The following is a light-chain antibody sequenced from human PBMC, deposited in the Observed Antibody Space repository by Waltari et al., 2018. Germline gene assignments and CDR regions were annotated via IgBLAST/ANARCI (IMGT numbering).Light chain of an antibody. Sequence: EIVLTQSPGTLSLSPGERATLSCRASQSLRIYLAWYQQKPGQAPRLLIYHASSSATGIPDRFSGSGSGTDFSLTISRLEPEDFAVYYCQHYESLPVTFGQGTKVEMK. V-gene: IGKV3-20*01. CDR3: QHYESLPVT. CDR2: HAS. CDR1: QSLRIY. J-gene: IGKJ1*01.